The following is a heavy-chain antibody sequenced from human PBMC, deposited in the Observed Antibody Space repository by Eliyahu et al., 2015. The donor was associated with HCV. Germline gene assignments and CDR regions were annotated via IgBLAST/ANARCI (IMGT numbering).Heavy chain of an antibody. J-gene: IGHJ4*02. V-gene: IGHV4-39*07. CDR2: MHYGGNT. D-gene: IGHD3-10*01. CDR3: VYSTKWFDFDY. CDR1: GGSSXSXSYY. Sequence: QLQLQESGPGLVKPSETLSLTCTVSGGSSXSXSYYWGWIXQPPGAGLEWIGXMHYGGNTYYSPSLKNRVTMSLDTSRNQFSLKLNSVTATDTAVYFSVYSTKWFDFDYWGQGILVTVFS.